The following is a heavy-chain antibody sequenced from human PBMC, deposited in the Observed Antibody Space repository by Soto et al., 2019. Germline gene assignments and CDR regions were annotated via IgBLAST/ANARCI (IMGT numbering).Heavy chain of an antibody. CDR1: GGTFSSYA. J-gene: IGHJ6*04. D-gene: IGHD5-18*01. V-gene: IGHV1-69*12. CDR3: ASRYSYGYSDRTDYYYYYGMDV. Sequence: QVQLVQSGAEVKKPGSSVKVSCKASGGTFSSYAISWVRQSPGQGLEWMGGIIPIFGTANYAQKFQGRVTITAEESRSTAYMERSSLRSEDTAVYYCASRYSYGYSDRTDYYYYYGMDVWGKGTTVTVSS. CDR2: IIPIFGTA.